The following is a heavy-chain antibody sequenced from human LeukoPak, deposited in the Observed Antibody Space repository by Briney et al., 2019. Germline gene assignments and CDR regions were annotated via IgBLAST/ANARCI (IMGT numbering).Heavy chain of an antibody. CDR1: GGSFSGYY. V-gene: IGHV4-34*01. CDR2: INHSGST. Sequence: PSETLSLTCAVYGGSFSGYYWSWIRQPPGKGLEWIGEINHSGSTNYNPSLKSRVTISVDTSKNQFSLKLSSVTAADTAVYYCARMSSWYDYWGQGTLVTVSS. CDR3: ARMSSWYDY. D-gene: IGHD6-13*01. J-gene: IGHJ4*02.